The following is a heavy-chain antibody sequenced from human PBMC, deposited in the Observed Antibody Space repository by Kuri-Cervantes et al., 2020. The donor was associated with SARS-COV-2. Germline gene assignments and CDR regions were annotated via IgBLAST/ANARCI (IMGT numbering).Heavy chain of an antibody. CDR1: DDSISRGYY. Sequence: GSLRLSCAVSDDSISRGYYWGWIRQSPGKGLEWIGYIYYSGSTNYNPSLKSRVTISVDTSKNQFSLKLSSVTAADTAVYYCARAGYSSSWDYYYYYYMDVWGKGTTVTVSS. CDR3: ARAGYSSSWDYYYYYYMDV. CDR2: IYYSGST. V-gene: IGHV4-61*01. J-gene: IGHJ6*03. D-gene: IGHD6-13*01.